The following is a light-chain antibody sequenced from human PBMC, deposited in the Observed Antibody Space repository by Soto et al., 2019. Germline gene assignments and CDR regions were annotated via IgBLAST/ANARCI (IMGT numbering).Light chain of an antibody. J-gene: IGKJ5*01. CDR1: QGSRNY. Sequence: DIQMTQSPSSLSASVGDGVTITCRASQGSRNYLAWYQQRPGKVHKLLIYAAYTMQAGVQSRISGSGSGTDFTLTISSLQPEDIATYYCRQYNSDPLTFGQGTRLEIK. CDR3: RQYNSDPLT. CDR2: AAY. V-gene: IGKV1-27*01.